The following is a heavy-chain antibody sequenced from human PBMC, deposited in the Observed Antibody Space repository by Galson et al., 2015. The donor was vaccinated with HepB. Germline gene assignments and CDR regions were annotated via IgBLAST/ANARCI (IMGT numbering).Heavy chain of an antibody. CDR1: GFTFSSYS. V-gene: IGHV3-21*01. CDR2: ISSSSSYI. CDR3: ARDADYYYYMDV. J-gene: IGHJ6*03. Sequence: LRLSCAASGFTFSSYSMNWVRQAPGKGLEWVSSISSSSSYIYYADSVKGRFTISRDNAKNSLYLQMNSLRAEDTAVYYCARDADYYYYMDVWGKGTTVTVSS.